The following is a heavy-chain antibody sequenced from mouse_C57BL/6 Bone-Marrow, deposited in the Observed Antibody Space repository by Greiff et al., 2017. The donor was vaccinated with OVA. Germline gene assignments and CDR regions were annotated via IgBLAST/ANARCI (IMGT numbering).Heavy chain of an antibody. CDR1: GYTFTSYW. Sequence: QVQLQQSGAELVKPGASVKMSCKASGYTFTSYWITWVKQRPGQGLEWIGDIYPGSGSTNYNETFKSKATLTVDTSSSTAYMQLSSLTSEDAAVYYCSKGENYCGSKGYWGQGTTLTVSS. CDR2: IYPGSGST. D-gene: IGHD1-1*01. J-gene: IGHJ2*01. V-gene: IGHV1-55*01. CDR3: SKGENYCGSKGY.